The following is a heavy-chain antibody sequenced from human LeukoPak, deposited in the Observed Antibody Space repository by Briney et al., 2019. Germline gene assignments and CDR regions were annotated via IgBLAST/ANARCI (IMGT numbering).Heavy chain of an antibody. Sequence: GGSLRLSCAASGFTFSTYDMTWIRQAPGKGLEWVSAISASRGSTYYADSVKGRFTISRDNSKNTLYLQMNSLRAEDTAIYYCANPFYGSGPRGYWGQGTLVTVSS. V-gene: IGHV3-23*01. CDR1: GFTFSTYD. J-gene: IGHJ4*02. CDR3: ANPFYGSGPRGY. CDR2: ISASRGST. D-gene: IGHD3-10*01.